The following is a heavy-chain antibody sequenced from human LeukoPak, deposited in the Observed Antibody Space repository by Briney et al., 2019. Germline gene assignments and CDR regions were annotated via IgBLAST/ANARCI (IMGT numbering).Heavy chain of an antibody. CDR1: GGSVISSSDL. V-gene: IGHV4-39*01. CDR3: ARYYGSGSKTVRAIDY. Sequence: SETLSLTCTVSGGSVISSSDLWVWIRQPPGKGLGWIGAIYYSGSTYYDPSLKSRINISIDTSKNQFFLRVTSVTAADTAVYYCARYYGSGSKTVRAIDYWGQGTLVIVSS. D-gene: IGHD3-10*01. CDR2: IYYSGST. J-gene: IGHJ4*02.